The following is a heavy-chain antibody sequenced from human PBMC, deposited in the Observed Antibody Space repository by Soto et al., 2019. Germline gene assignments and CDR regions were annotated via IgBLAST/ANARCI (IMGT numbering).Heavy chain of an antibody. Sequence: GASVKVSCKASGYTFTGYYMHWVRQAPGQGLEWMGWINPNSGGTNYAQKFQGWVTMTRDTSISTAYMELSRLRSDDTAVYYCARAVPQQQLGEDYYYYGMDVWGQGTTVTVSS. CDR2: INPNSGGT. D-gene: IGHD6-13*01. CDR3: ARAVPQQQLGEDYYYYGMDV. CDR1: GYTFTGYY. J-gene: IGHJ6*02. V-gene: IGHV1-2*04.